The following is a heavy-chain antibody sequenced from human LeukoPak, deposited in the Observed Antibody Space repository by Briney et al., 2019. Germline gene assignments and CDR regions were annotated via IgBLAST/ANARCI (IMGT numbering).Heavy chain of an antibody. CDR3: ARGSTHAFGL. D-gene: IGHD6-6*01. J-gene: IGHJ3*01. V-gene: IGHV3-11*05. Sequence: PGGSLRLSCAAPGFTFSDYYMSWIRQAPGKGLEWVSYISSSSSYTNYADSVKGRFTISRDNAKNSLYLQMNSLRAEDTAVYYCARGSTHAFGLWGQGTMVTVSS. CDR2: ISSSSSYT. CDR1: GFTFSDYY.